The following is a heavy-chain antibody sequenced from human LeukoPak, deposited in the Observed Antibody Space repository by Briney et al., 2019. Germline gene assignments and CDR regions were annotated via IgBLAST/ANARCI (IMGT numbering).Heavy chain of an antibody. D-gene: IGHD6-19*01. V-gene: IGHV4-34*01. CDR3: ATEIAVAGVGFDY. Sequence: PSETLSLTCAVYGGSFSGYYWSWIRQPPGKGLEWIGEINHSGSTNYNPSLKSRVTISVDTSKNQFSLKLSSVTAADTAVYYCATEIAVAGVGFDYWGQGNLVTVSS. CDR2: INHSGST. CDR1: GGSFSGYY. J-gene: IGHJ4*02.